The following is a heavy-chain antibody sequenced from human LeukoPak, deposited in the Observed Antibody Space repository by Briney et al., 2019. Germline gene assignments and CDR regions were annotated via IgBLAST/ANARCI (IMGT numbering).Heavy chain of an antibody. Sequence: PGGSLRLSCAASGFTFSSYGMHWVRQAPGKGLEWVAVLSYDGSNKYYADSVKGRFTISRDNSKNTLYLQMNSLRAEDTAVYYCAKTGTPWYYFDYWGQGTLVTVSS. V-gene: IGHV3-30*18. J-gene: IGHJ4*02. CDR1: GFTFSSYG. CDR2: LSYDGSNK. CDR3: AKTGTPWYYFDY. D-gene: IGHD6-13*01.